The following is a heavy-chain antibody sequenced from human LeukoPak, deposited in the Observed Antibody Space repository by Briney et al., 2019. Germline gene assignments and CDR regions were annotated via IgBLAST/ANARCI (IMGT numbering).Heavy chain of an antibody. V-gene: IGHV3-30*02. CDR3: ARDRSDRSTRVVDYFDY. CDR2: IRYDGSNK. CDR1: GFTFSGYG. Sequence: PGGSLRLSCAASGFTFSGYGMHWVRQAPGKGLEWVAFIRYDGSNKYHADSVKGRFTISRDNSKNTVYLQMNSLRPEDTAVYYCARDRSDRSTRVVDYFDYWGQGTLVTVSS. J-gene: IGHJ4*02. D-gene: IGHD2-2*01.